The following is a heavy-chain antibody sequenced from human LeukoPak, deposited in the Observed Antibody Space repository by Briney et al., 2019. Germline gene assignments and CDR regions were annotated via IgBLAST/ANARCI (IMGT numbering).Heavy chain of an antibody. Sequence: QPGGSLRLSCAASGFTFGSYAMSWVRQAPGKGLEWVSAISGSGVTTHYAGSVKGRFSISRDNSKNTLYLQMNSLRAEDTALYYCAKKVVVGATSPYSDFQDWGQGTLVTVPS. D-gene: IGHD1-26*01. CDR1: GFTFGSYA. V-gene: IGHV3-23*01. CDR2: ISGSGVTT. J-gene: IGHJ1*01. CDR3: AKKVVVGATSPYSDFQD.